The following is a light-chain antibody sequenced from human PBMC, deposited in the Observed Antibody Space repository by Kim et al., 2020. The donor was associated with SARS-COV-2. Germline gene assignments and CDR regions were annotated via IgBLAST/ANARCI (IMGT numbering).Light chain of an antibody. CDR2: AAS. V-gene: IGKV1-39*01. J-gene: IGKJ2*01. Sequence: ASVGDRVTITCRASQSISTYLNWYQQKPGKAPKLLIYAASSLQSGVPSRFSGSGSGTDFTLTISSLQPEDFATYYCQQSYSTLSYTFGQGNKLEI. CDR3: QQSYSTLSYT. CDR1: QSISTY.